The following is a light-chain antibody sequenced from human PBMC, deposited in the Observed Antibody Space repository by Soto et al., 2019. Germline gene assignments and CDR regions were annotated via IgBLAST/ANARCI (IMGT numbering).Light chain of an antibody. Sequence: EIVLTQSPGTLSLSPGETATLSCRASQTVIRNYLAWHQQKPGQTPRLLVYGASSRATGIPDSFSGSGSGKDFTLTISRLEPEDFAVYYCQQHGGSPFTFGQGTRLEI. J-gene: IGKJ5*01. CDR3: QQHGGSPFT. CDR1: QTVIRNY. CDR2: GAS. V-gene: IGKV3-20*01.